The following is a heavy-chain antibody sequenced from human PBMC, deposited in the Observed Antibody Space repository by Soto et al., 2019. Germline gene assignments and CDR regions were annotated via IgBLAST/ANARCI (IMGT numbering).Heavy chain of an antibody. V-gene: IGHV4-34*01. Sequence: PSETLSLTCAVYGGSFSGYYWSWIRQPPGKGLEWIGEINHSGSTNYNPSLKSRVTISVDTSKNQFSLKLSSVTAADTAVYYCARSSVWIGYYYYGMDVWGQGTTVTVS. D-gene: IGHD6-6*01. CDR2: INHSGST. CDR1: GGSFSGYY. CDR3: ARSSVWIGYYYYGMDV. J-gene: IGHJ6*02.